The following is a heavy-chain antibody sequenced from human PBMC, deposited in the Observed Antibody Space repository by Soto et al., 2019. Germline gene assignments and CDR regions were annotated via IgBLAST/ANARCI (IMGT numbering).Heavy chain of an antibody. J-gene: IGHJ4*02. V-gene: IGHV4-31*02. D-gene: IGHD4-17*01. CDR2: IYYSWST. Sequence: WIWIRQHPGKGLEGIGYIYYSWSTYYNPSLKSRVNISVDTSKNQFSLKLSSVTAADTAVYYCVRGLSVTLFENWGQGTLVTVSS. CDR3: VRGLSVTLFEN.